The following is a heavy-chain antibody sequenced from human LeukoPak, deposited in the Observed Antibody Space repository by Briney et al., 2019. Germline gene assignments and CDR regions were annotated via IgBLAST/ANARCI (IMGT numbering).Heavy chain of an antibody. J-gene: IGHJ1*01. V-gene: IGHV3-30*05. D-gene: IGHD6-19*01. CDR1: GFIYSSSG. CDR2: ISYDGTNK. CDR3: AKDRSCGWLKDGYFQH. Sequence: PGGSLRLSCAASGFIYSSSGMHGARQAPGKGLEWVAVISYDGTNKDYADSVKGRFTISRDNSKNTLYLQTKTLRAEGTAGYYCAKDRSCGWLKDGYFQHWGQGTLVRVSS.